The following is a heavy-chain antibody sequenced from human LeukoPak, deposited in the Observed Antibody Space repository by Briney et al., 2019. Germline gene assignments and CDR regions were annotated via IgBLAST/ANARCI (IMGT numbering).Heavy chain of an antibody. CDR2: IYHSGST. CDR3: ARGRRFYYDSSPLDY. V-gene: IGHV4-30-2*01. CDR1: GGSISSGGYY. Sequence: SQTLSLTCTVSGGSISSGGYYWSWIRQPPGKGLEWIGYIYHSGSTYYNPSLKSRVTISVDTSKNQFSLKLSSVTAADTAVYYCARGRRFYYDSSPLDYWGQGTLVTVSS. D-gene: IGHD3-22*01. J-gene: IGHJ4*02.